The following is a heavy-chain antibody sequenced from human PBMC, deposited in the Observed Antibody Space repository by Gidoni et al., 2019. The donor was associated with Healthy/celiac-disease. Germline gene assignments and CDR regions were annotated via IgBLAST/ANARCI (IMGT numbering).Heavy chain of an antibody. J-gene: IGHJ3*02. D-gene: IGHD2-2*01. Sequence: EVQLLESGRGLVQPGGSLRLSCAASGFTFRSDAMSWVRQVPGKGLEWVSAISGSGGSTYYADSMKGLFSISRDDSKNTLYLQMNSLRAEDTAVYYCAKDPDIVVADAFDIWGQGTMVTVSS. CDR3: AKDPDIVVADAFDI. CDR2: ISGSGGST. V-gene: IGHV3-23*01. CDR1: GFTFRSDA.